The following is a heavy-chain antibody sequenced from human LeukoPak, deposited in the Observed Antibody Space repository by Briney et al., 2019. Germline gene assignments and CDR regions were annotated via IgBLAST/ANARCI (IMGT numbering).Heavy chain of an antibody. Sequence: GRSLRLSCAASGFTFSSYGMHWVRQAPGKGLEWVAVISYDGSNKYYADSVKGRFTISRDNSKNTLYLQMNSLRAEDTALYYCAKDMGSGSIGDAFDIWGQGTMVTVSS. D-gene: IGHD1-26*01. J-gene: IGHJ3*02. CDR3: AKDMGSGSIGDAFDI. V-gene: IGHV3-30*18. CDR2: ISYDGSNK. CDR1: GFTFSSYG.